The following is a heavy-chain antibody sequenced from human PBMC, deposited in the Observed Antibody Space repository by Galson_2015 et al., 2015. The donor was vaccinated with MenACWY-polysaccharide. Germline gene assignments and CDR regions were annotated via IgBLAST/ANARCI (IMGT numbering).Heavy chain of an antibody. V-gene: IGHV4-4*07. CDR2: IHATGST. CDR1: HGSVSSSY. J-gene: IGHJ2*01. Sequence: ETLSLACTVSHGSVSSSYWRWIRQSADKGLEYLGRIHATGSTANNPSVRSRVAMAAHLHGNQLSLRLVSGTPSDTAIYYCARRSLDNWYFDLWGRGTLVIVSS. CDR3: ARRSLDNWYFDL. D-gene: IGHD1-1*01.